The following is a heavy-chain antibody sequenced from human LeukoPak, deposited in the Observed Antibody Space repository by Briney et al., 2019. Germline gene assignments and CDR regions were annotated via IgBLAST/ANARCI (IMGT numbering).Heavy chain of an antibody. CDR3: ARESQGTAYFDY. J-gene: IGHJ4*02. CDR2: MNPNSGNT. CDR1: GYTFTSYD. V-gene: IGHV1-8*01. D-gene: IGHD1-1*01. Sequence: ASVKVSCKASGYTFTSYDINWVRQATGQGLEWMGWMNPNSGNTGYAQKFQGRVTMTRDTSISTAYMELSRLRSDDTAVYYCARESQGTAYFDYWGQGTLVTVSS.